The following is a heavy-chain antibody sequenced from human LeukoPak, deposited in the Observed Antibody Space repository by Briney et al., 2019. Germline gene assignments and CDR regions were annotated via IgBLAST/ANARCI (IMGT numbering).Heavy chain of an antibody. J-gene: IGHJ5*02. V-gene: IGHV4-4*02. Sequence: SGTLSLTCAVSGGSISSSNWWSWVRQPPGKGLEWIGEIYHSGSTNYNPSLKSRVTISVDKSKNQFSLKLSSVTAADTAVYYCARRGLVVIGSEGFDPRGQGTLVTVSS. CDR3: ARRGLVVIGSEGFDP. CDR2: IYHSGST. CDR1: GGSISSSNW. D-gene: IGHD3-22*01.